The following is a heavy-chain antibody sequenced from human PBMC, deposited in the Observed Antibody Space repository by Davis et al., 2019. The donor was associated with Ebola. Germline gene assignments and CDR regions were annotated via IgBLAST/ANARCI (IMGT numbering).Heavy chain of an antibody. CDR3: ARRTHVVVTTIDHWYFDL. D-gene: IGHD2-21*02. CDR1: GASISRTTNYY. CDR2: IYYSGNT. V-gene: IGHV4-39*01. Sequence: SETLSLTCTVSGASISRTTNYYWCWIRQPPGKGLEWIGSIYYSGNTYYNPSLKSRVTISVDTSRNQVSLNLRSVTAADTAVYYCARRTHVVVTTIDHWYFDLWGRGTVVTVSS. J-gene: IGHJ2*01.